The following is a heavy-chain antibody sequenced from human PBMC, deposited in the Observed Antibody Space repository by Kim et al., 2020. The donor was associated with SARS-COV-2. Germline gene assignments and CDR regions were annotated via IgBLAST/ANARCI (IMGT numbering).Heavy chain of an antibody. V-gene: IGHV3-66*01. D-gene: IGHD3-22*01. CDR3: ATVVFYYDAGYFKN. CDR2: IYSGGNT. CDR1: GYTVTYSY. J-gene: IGHJ1*01. Sequence: GGSLRLSCAASGYTVTYSYMGWVRQAPGKGLEWVSSIYSGGNTTYADSVKGRLIISRDHSKNTPYFQMNSLRAADTAAYYCATVVFYYDAGYFKNWGQG.